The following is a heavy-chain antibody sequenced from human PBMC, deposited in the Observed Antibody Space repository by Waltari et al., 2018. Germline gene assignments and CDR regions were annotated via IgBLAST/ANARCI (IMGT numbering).Heavy chain of an antibody. CDR3: AREVVPPARVVVNWFDP. D-gene: IGHD2-2*01. CDR2: INTNTRSP. V-gene: IGHV7-4-1*02. CDR1: GYSFTNYA. J-gene: IGHJ5*02. Sequence: QVQLVQSGSELKKPGASVKVSCQASGYSFTNYAINWIRQAPGQGLELMGWINTNTRSPVYVQGFTGRFVFSVDTSVNTAYLQINSLKAEDTAVYFCAREVVPPARVVVNWFDPWGQGTLVTVSS.